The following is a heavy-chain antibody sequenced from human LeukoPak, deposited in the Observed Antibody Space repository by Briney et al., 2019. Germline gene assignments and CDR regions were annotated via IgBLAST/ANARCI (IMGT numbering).Heavy chain of an antibody. CDR1: GFSFSGYY. CDR2: ISSSSSYT. J-gene: IGHJ4*02. Sequence: GGSLRLSCAASGFSFSGYYMSWIRQAPGKGLEWVSYISSSSSYTNYADSVKGRFTISRDDAKNSLFLQMSSLGTDDTAVYYCARGPHNSLDYWGQGTLVTVSS. V-gene: IGHV3-11*05. CDR3: ARGPHNSLDY. D-gene: IGHD4-23*01.